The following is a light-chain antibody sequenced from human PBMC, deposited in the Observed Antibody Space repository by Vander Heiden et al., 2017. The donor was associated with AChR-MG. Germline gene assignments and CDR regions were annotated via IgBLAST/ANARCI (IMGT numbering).Light chain of an antibody. J-gene: IGKJ4*01. CDR3: QHYDNLPSLT. CDR1: QDINNY. CDR2: DAS. Sequence: DTHMTQSPSSLSASVGDRVTITCQASQDINNYLNWYQQKPGKAPKLLIYDASNLETGVPARFSGSGSGTDFTFTISSLRPEDIATYYCQHYDNLPSLTFGGGTKVEI. V-gene: IGKV1-33*01.